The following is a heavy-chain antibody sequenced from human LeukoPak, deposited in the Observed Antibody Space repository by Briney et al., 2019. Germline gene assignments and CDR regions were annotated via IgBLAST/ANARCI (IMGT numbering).Heavy chain of an antibody. CDR1: GFTFSSYW. V-gene: IGHV3-23*01. CDR2: KSGGST. J-gene: IGHJ4*02. D-gene: IGHD3-10*01. CDR3: AKGSF. Sequence: PGGSLRLSCAASGFTFSSYWMHWVRQAPGKGLEWVSGKSGGSTYYADSVKGRFTSSRDNSKNTLYLQMNNLRAEDTAAYYCAKGSFWGQGTLVTVSS.